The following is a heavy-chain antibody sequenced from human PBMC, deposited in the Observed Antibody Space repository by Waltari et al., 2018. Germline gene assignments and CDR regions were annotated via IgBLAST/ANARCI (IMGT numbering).Heavy chain of an antibody. J-gene: IGHJ4*02. V-gene: IGHV1-3*01. CDR1: GYTFTSYA. D-gene: IGHD3-16*01. Sequence: QVQLVQSGAEVKKPGASVKVSCKASGYTFTSYAMHWVRQAPGQRLEGMGWINAGNGNTKYSQKFQGRVTITRDTSASTDYMELSSRRSEDTAVYYCARVGGAYLSFDYWGQGTLVTVSS. CDR3: ARVGGAYLSFDY. CDR2: INAGNGNT.